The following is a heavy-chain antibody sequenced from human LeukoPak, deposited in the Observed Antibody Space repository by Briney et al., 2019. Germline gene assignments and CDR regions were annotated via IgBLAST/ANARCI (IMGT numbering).Heavy chain of an antibody. J-gene: IGHJ4*02. V-gene: IGHV3-15*01. D-gene: IGHD1-26*01. CDR3: TTGKPPHPIVGATSAQSDY. Sequence: KSGGSLRLSCAASGFTFSNAWMSGVRQAPGKGLEWVGRIKSKTDGGTTDYAAPVKGRFTISRGDSKNTLYLQMNRLKTEYTAVYYCTTGKPPHPIVGATSAQSDYGRKGTLVSVSS. CDR2: IKSKTDGGTT. CDR1: GFTFSNAW.